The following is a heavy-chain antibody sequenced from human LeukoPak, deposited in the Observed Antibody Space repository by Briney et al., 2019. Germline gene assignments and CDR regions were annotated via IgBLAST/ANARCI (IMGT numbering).Heavy chain of an antibody. CDR3: SYGSGSYSTYYFDY. Sequence: PSETLSLTCAVYGGSFSGYYWSWIRQPPGKGLEWIGEINHSGSTNYNPSLKSRVTISVDTSKNQFSLKLSSETAADTAVYYCSYGSGSYSTYYFDYWGQGTLVTVSS. D-gene: IGHD3-10*01. CDR1: GGSFSGYY. J-gene: IGHJ4*02. CDR2: INHSGST. V-gene: IGHV4-34*01.